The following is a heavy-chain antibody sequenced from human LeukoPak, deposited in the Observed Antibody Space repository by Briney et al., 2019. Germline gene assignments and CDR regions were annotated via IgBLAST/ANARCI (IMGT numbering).Heavy chain of an antibody. Sequence: GGSLRLSCAASGFSFSSYAMSCVRQAPGKGLEWVSTISPSGGSTYYADSVKGRFTISRDFSKNTLYLQMNSLRTEDTAVYYCANYCSGGSGRPCYSGYYWGQGTLVTVSS. CDR3: ANYCSGGSGRPCYSGYY. V-gene: IGHV3-23*01. J-gene: IGHJ4*02. CDR1: GFSFSSYA. D-gene: IGHD2-15*01. CDR2: ISPSGGST.